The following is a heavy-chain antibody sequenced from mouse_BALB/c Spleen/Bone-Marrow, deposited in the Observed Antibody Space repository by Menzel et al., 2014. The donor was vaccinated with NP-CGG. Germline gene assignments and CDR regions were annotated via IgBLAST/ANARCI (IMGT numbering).Heavy chain of an antibody. CDR3: VRAYGSSYAMDY. Sequence: DVKLVESGGGLVKPGGSLKLSCTASGFTFSSYAMSWVRRSPEKRLEWVAEISSGGNYTYYPDTVTGRFTISRDNAKNILYREMSSLRSDDTAMYYCVRAYGSSYAMDYWGQGTSVTVSS. V-gene: IGHV5-9-4*01. CDR2: ISSGGNYT. CDR1: GFTFSSYA. J-gene: IGHJ4*01. D-gene: IGHD1-1*01.